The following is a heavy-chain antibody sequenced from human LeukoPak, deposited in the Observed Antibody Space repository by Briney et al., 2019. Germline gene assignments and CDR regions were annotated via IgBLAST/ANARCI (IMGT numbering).Heavy chain of an antibody. J-gene: IGHJ6*02. CDR2: IYYSGST. CDR3: ARVSGATITTYYGMDV. D-gene: IGHD5-12*01. V-gene: IGHV4-59*08. CDR1: GGSISSYY. Sequence: SETLSLTCTVSGGSISSYYWSWVRQPPGKGLEWMGDIYYSGSTNYNPSLKSRVTISVDTSKNQFSLKLSSVTAADTAVYYCARVSGATITTYYGMDVWGQGTTVTVS.